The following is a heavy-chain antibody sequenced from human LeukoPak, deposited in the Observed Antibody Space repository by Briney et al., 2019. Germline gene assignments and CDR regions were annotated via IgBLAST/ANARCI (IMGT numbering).Heavy chain of an antibody. CDR1: GGSISSYY. J-gene: IGHJ4*02. Sequence: SGTLSLTCTVSGGSISSYYWSWIRQPPGKGLEWIGYIYYSGSTNYNPSLKSRVTISVDTSKNQFSLKLSSVTAADTAVYYCVRVKSDYVWGSYIKYFDYWGQGTLVTVSS. D-gene: IGHD3-16*01. CDR2: IYYSGST. V-gene: IGHV4-59*01. CDR3: VRVKSDYVWGSYIKYFDY.